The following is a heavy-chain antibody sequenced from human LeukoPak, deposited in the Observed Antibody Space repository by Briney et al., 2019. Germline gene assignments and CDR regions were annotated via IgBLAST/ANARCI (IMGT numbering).Heavy chain of an antibody. J-gene: IGHJ4*02. Sequence: PGRSLRLSCAASGFTFSSYGMHWVRQAPGKGLEWVAVISYDGSNKYYADSVKGRFTISRDNSKNTLYLQMNSLRAEDTAVYYCARPTDTASYFDYWGQGTLVTVSS. CDR3: ARPTDTASYFDY. CDR1: GFTFSSYG. V-gene: IGHV3-30*03. CDR2: ISYDGSNK. D-gene: IGHD5-18*01.